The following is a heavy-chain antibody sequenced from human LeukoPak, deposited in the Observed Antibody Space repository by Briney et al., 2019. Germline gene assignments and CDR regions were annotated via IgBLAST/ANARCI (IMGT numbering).Heavy chain of an antibody. V-gene: IGHV3-30*04. CDR3: ARDLATVTYYGSHFDY. J-gene: IGHJ4*02. Sequence: GGSLRLSCAASGFTFRSYSMHWVRQAPGKGLEWVAVISYDGSNKYYADSVKGRFTISRDNSKNTLYLQMNSLRTEDTAEYYCARDLATVTYYGSHFDYWGQGTLVTVSS. CDR1: GFTFRSYS. CDR2: ISYDGSNK. D-gene: IGHD4-17*01.